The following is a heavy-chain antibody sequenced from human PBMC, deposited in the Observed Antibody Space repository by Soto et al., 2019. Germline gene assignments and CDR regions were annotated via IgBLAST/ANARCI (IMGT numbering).Heavy chain of an antibody. CDR3: ARDWGPYWFDS. J-gene: IGHJ5*01. CDR1: GGSISSTDHY. D-gene: IGHD3-16*01. V-gene: IGHV4-39*02. CDR2: IYYAGST. Sequence: SETLSLTCTVSGGSISSTDHYWGWIRQPPVKGLEWLGSIYYAGSTFHNPSLKRRATISVDTSRNQFSLRLSSVTASDTAVYYCARDWGPYWFDSWGQG.